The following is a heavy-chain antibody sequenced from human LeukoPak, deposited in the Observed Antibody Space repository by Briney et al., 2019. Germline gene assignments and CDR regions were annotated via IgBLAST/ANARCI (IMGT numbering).Heavy chain of an antibody. V-gene: IGHV3-48*02. CDR1: GFTFSRYS. J-gene: IGHJ3*02. CDR2: ISSGSTAI. Sequence: GGSLRLSCAASGFTFSRYSMNWVRQAPGKGLGWVSYISSGSTAIYYADSVKGRFTISRDNAKNSLYLQMNSLRDEDTALYYCARDPSAFDIWGQGTMVTVSS. CDR3: ARDPSAFDI.